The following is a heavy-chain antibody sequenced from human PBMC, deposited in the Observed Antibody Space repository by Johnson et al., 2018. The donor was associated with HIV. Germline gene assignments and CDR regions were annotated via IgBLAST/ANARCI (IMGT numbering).Heavy chain of an antibody. V-gene: IGHV3-30*03. D-gene: IGHD1-26*01. CDR2: ISYDGSNK. J-gene: IGHJ3*02. Sequence: QAQLVESGGGVVQPGRSLRLSCAASGFTLSAYGMHWVRQAPGKGLEWLAVISYDGSNKYYADSVKGRFTISRDNSKNTLYLQMNSLRAEDTAVYYCARMLVGAYFDYHYAFDIWGQGTMVTVSS. CDR1: GFTLSAYG. CDR3: ARMLVGAYFDYHYAFDI.